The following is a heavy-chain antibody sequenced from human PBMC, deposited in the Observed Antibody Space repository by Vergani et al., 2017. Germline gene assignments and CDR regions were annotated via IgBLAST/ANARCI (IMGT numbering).Heavy chain of an antibody. CDR2: ISGGGGTT. CDR3: AKELSGWCKSPVDY. CDR1: GLTFSSYA. Sequence: EVQLLESGGGLVQPGGSLRLSCAASGLTFSSYALSSVRQAPGKGLGGVSAISGGGGTTSYADSVKGRFTISRDNSKNTLYLQMNSLRAEDTAVYYCAKELSGWCKSPVDYWGEGTLVTVAS. D-gene: IGHD6-19*01. V-gene: IGHV3-23*01. J-gene: IGHJ4*02.